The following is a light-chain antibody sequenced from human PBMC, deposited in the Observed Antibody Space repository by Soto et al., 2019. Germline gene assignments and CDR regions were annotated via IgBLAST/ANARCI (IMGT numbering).Light chain of an antibody. CDR3: SSYTSTSTLDV. CDR2: EVT. CDR1: SSDIGAYNY. Sequence: QSVLTQPASVSGSPGQSITISCIGTSSDIGAYNYVSWYQQHPGKVPKLMIYEVTNRPSGLSNRFSGSKSGNTASLTISGLQAEDEADYFCSSYTSTSTLDVFGTGTKAIVL. V-gene: IGLV2-14*01. J-gene: IGLJ1*01.